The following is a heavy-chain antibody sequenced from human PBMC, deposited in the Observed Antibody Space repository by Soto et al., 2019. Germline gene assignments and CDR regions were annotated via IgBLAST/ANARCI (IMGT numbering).Heavy chain of an antibody. V-gene: IGHV3-23*01. CDR2: INGGDGST. J-gene: IGHJ4*02. Sequence: EVQLLESGGGLVQPGGSLRLSCAASGFTFSGYAMSWVRQAPGKGLEWVSNINGGDGSTYYGDPVKGRFTISRDDSKNTLYLQMNSLRAEDTAVYYCAKIPIMTTVTHYFDYWGQGTLVTVSS. D-gene: IGHD4-17*01. CDR1: GFTFSGYA. CDR3: AKIPIMTTVTHYFDY.